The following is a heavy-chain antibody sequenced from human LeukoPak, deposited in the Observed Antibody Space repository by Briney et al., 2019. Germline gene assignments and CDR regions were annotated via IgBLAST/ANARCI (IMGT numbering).Heavy chain of an antibody. J-gene: IGHJ3*02. CDR2: IYSGGST. CDR3: ARDEAYCGGDCPAGGAFDI. CDR1: GFTVSSNY. D-gene: IGHD2-21*02. Sequence: PGGSPRLSCAASGFTVSSNYMSWVRQAPGKGLEWVSVIYSGGSTYYADSVKGRFTISRDNSKNTLYLQMNSLRAEDTAVYYCARDEAYCGGDCPAGGAFDIWGQGTMVTVSS. V-gene: IGHV3-53*01.